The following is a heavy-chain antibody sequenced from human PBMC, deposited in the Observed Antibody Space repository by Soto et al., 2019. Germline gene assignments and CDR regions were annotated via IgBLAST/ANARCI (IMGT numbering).Heavy chain of an antibody. V-gene: IGHV1-2*02. D-gene: IGHD3-10*02. J-gene: IGHJ6*02. CDR1: GYTFTAYH. CDR2: INPKFGDT. Sequence: QVRLVQSGAEVKEPGDSVRVSCEASGYTFTAYHIHWWRQAPGQGLEWMGWINPKFGDTGYAQDFQGRVSLTSDMSISTGYMELSRLTSDDTAIYYCARNMDYYYGRGSGNGHGVWGQGTTVTVFS. CDR3: ARNMDYYYGRGSGNGHGV.